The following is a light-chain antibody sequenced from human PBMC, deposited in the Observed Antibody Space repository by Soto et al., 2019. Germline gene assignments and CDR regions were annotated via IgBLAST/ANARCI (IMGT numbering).Light chain of an antibody. Sequence: DIVMTQSPLSLPVTPGEPASISCRSSQSLLHSNGYNYLDWYLQKPGQSPQLLIYLGSNRASGVPDRFSGSGSGTDFTLKISRVEAEDVGVYYCMQALQTSITFGQGIRLEIK. CDR2: LGS. CDR3: MQALQTSIT. J-gene: IGKJ5*01. V-gene: IGKV2-28*01. CDR1: QSLLHSNGYNY.